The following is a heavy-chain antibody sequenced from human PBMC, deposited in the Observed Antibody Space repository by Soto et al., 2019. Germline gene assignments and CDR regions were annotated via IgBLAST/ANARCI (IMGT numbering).Heavy chain of an antibody. CDR2: ITRQTDGGTT. D-gene: IGHD3-3*01. CDR3: TTGRFLEWLPRGYGMDV. J-gene: IGHJ6*02. V-gene: IGHV3-15*01. CDR1: GFTFSNAW. Sequence: GGALRLSCAASGFTFSNAWMSWVRQAQGKVREWDGRITRQTDGGTTDYAAPVKGRFTISRDDSKNTLYLQMNSLKPEDTDVYYCTTGRFLEWLPRGYGMDVWGQGTTVTVSS.